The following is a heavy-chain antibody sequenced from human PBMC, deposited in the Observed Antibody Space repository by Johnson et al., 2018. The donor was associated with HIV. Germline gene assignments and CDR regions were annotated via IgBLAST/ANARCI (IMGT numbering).Heavy chain of an antibody. Sequence: QGQLVESGGDVVQPGRSLRLSCVASGFTFSSYGMHWVRQAPGKGLEWVAVISYDGDNKYYADSVKGRFTISRDNSKNTLYLQMNSLRAEDTAVYYCAKERKAPRAFDIWGQGTMATVSS. CDR3: AKERKAPRAFDI. D-gene: IGHD1-14*01. V-gene: IGHV3-30*18. CDR2: ISYDGDNK. CDR1: GFTFSSYG. J-gene: IGHJ3*02.